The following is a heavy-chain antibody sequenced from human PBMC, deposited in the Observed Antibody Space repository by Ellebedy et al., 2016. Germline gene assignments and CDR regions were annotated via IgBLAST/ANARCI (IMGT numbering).Heavy chain of an antibody. CDR1: GGTFSSYA. D-gene: IGHD3-22*01. V-gene: IGHV1-69*13. CDR3: ARDRIVVVITTHYYYGMDV. CDR2: IIPIFGTA. J-gene: IGHJ6*02. Sequence: SVKVSCXASGGTFSSYAISWVRQAPGQGLEWMGGIIPIFGTANYAQKFQGRVTITADESTSTAYMELSSLRSEDTAVYYCARDRIVVVITTHYYYGMDVWGQGTTVTVSS.